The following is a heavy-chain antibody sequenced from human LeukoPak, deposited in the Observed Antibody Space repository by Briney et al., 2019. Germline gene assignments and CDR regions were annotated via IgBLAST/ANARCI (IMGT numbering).Heavy chain of an antibody. Sequence: PSETLSLTCTVSGGSIRSDSYQWSWIRQSAGKGLEWIGRYYRSGSTNFSPSLKSRVTLAVDTSKNQFSLRLSSVTAADTAIYYCARGLWGIWPEGALDNWGQGILVTVSS. V-gene: IGHV4-61*02. D-gene: IGHD4/OR15-4a*01. CDR1: GGSIRSDSYQ. CDR3: ARGLWGIWPEGALDN. J-gene: IGHJ4*02. CDR2: YYRSGST.